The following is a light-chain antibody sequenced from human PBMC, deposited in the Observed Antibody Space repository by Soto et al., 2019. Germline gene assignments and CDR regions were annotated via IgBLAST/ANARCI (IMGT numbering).Light chain of an antibody. J-gene: IGKJ5*01. V-gene: IGKV3-15*01. CDR2: DIS. Sequence: TLLPGVLSATPGAGVPLSCRAAQDVTTNFAWYPQKRGQAPRLLIYDISSRATGVPARFSGSGSGTEFTLSISGLQSEDFAVYFCQQYNNWPFSFGQGTRLEI. CDR1: QDVTTN. CDR3: QQYNNWPFS.